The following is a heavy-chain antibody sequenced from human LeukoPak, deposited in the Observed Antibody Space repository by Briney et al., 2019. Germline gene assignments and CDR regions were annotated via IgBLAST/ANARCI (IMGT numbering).Heavy chain of an antibody. CDR1: GGSISSYY. Sequence: SETLSLTCTVSGGSISSYYWSWIRQPPGKGLEWIGYIYYSGGTNYNPSLKSRVTISVDTSKNQFSLKLSSVTAADTAVYYCARLDLFMGHKFNWFDPWGQGTLVTVSS. CDR3: ARLDLFMGHKFNWFDP. D-gene: IGHD2-21*01. CDR2: IYYSGGT. V-gene: IGHV4-59*08. J-gene: IGHJ5*02.